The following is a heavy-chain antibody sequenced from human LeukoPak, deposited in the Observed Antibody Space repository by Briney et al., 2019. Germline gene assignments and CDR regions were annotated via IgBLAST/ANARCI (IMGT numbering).Heavy chain of an antibody. CDR2: IYYSGST. J-gene: IGHJ5*02. CDR1: GGSISSGGYY. V-gene: IGHV4-31*03. CDR3: ARDQRVGANWFDP. Sequence: SQTLSLTCTVSGGSISSGGYYWSWIRQHPGKGLEWIGYIYYSGSTYYNPSLKSRVTISVDKSKNHLPLKLSSVTAADTAVYYCARDQRVGANWFDPWGQGTLVTVSS. D-gene: IGHD1-26*01.